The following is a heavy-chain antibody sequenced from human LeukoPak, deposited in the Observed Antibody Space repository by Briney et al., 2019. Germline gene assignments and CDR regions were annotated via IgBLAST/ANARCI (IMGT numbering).Heavy chain of an antibody. J-gene: IGHJ4*02. CDR1: GYTLTELS. CDR2: FDPEDGET. Sequence: ASVKVSCKVSGYTLTELSMHWVRQAPGKGLEWMGAFDPEDGETIYAQKFQGRVTMTEDTSTDTAYMELSSLRSEDTAVYYCATGAPLYSSGWYDLDYWGQGTLVTVSS. CDR3: ATGAPLYSSGWYDLDY. D-gene: IGHD6-19*01. V-gene: IGHV1-24*01.